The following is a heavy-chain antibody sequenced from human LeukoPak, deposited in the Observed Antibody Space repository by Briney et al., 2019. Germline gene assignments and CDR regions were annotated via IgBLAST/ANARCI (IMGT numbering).Heavy chain of an antibody. CDR3: ATHRVVASAGWFDP. Sequence: PSETLPLTCTVSGDSMSSYHWSWLRQPPGEGLEWIGYVIYSGRTNYNPSLKSRVIISVDKSKNQFSLKVNSVTAADTAVYYCATHRVVASAGWFDPWGQGTLVTVSS. J-gene: IGHJ5*02. D-gene: IGHD2-2*01. CDR2: VIYSGRT. V-gene: IGHV4-59*08. CDR1: GDSMSSYH.